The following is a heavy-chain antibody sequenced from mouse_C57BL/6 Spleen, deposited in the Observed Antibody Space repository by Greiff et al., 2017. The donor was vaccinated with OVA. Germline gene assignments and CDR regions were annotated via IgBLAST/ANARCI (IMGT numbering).Heavy chain of an antibody. V-gene: IGHV1-64*01. Sequence: QVQLQQPGAELVKPGASVKLSCKASGYTFTSYWMHWVKQRPGQGLEWIGMIHPNSGSTNYNEKFKRQATLTVDKSSSTAYMQLSSLTSEDSAVYYCAREGDYYGSLYYYAMDYWGQGTSVTVSS. J-gene: IGHJ4*01. CDR3: AREGDYYGSLYYYAMDY. CDR1: GYTFTSYW. CDR2: IHPNSGST. D-gene: IGHD1-1*01.